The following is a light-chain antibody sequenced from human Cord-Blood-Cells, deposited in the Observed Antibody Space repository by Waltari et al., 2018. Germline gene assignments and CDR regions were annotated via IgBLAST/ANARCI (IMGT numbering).Light chain of an antibody. CDR3: QQYGSSPET. Sequence: EIVLTQSPGTLSLSPGERATLSCRASQSVSSSYLAWYQQKPGQAPRLLIYGASSRANGIPDRFSCSGSGTGFTLTISRLEAEDFAVYYCQQYGSSPETFGQGTKVEIK. CDR2: GAS. J-gene: IGKJ1*01. CDR1: QSVSSSY. V-gene: IGKV3-20*01.